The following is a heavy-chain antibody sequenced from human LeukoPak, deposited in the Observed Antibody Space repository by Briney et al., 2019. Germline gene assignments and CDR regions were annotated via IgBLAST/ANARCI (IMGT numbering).Heavy chain of an antibody. CDR3: AKGVTVAATTPFGH. Sequence: GGSLRLSCAASGFTFSSYWMHWVRQAPGKGLVWVSRINSDGSSTSYADSVKGRFTISRDNAKNTLYLQMNSLRAEDTAVYYCAKGVTVAATTPFGHWGQGTLVTVSS. V-gene: IGHV3-74*01. D-gene: IGHD2-15*01. CDR1: GFTFSSYW. CDR2: INSDGSST. J-gene: IGHJ4*02.